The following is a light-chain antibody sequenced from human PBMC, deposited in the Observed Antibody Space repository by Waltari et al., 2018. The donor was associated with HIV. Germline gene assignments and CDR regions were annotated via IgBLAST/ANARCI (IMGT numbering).Light chain of an antibody. CDR2: GNC. CDR1: SSNIGAGHD. V-gene: IGLV1-40*01. J-gene: IGLJ2*01. Sequence: QSVLTQPPSVSGAPGQRVTLSCTGSSSNIGAGHDVHWSQHLPATAPKLLINGNCERPSGAPERSSGSKCGNSGAPAITGIPGEDEEDYDGQSCDRSPSGGDGVFGGGTKLTVL. CDR3: QSCDRSPSGGDGV.